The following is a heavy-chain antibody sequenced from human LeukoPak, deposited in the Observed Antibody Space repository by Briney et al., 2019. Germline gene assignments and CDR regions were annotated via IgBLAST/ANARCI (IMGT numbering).Heavy chain of an antibody. Sequence: GGSLRLSCAASGFTFSSYAMHWVRQAPGKGLEYVSAISSNGGSTYYANSVKGRFTISRDNSKNTLYLQMGSLRAEDMAVYYCARDLIASDYGGYEGEFDYWGQGTLVTVSS. J-gene: IGHJ4*02. CDR3: ARDLIASDYGGYEGEFDY. V-gene: IGHV3-64*01. CDR1: GFTFSSYA. D-gene: IGHD4-17*01. CDR2: ISSNGGST.